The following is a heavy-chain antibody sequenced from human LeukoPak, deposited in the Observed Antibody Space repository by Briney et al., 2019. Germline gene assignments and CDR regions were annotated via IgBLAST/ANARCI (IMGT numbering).Heavy chain of an antibody. Sequence: GGSLRLSCAASGFSFSTYAMHWVRQAPGKGLEWVAVISYDGSNKYYADSVKGRFTISRDNSKNTLYLQMNSLRAEDTAVYYCARVESGRFDPWGQGTLVTVSS. D-gene: IGHD3-3*01. V-gene: IGHV3-30*19. J-gene: IGHJ5*02. CDR3: ARVESGRFDP. CDR2: ISYDGSNK. CDR1: GFSFSTYA.